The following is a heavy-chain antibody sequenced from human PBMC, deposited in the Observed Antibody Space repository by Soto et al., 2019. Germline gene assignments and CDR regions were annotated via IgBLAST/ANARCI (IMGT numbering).Heavy chain of an antibody. CDR2: ISYDGSNK. CDR3: ARDGTDYGDYDAFDI. V-gene: IGHV3-30-3*01. D-gene: IGHD4-17*01. Sequence: GGSLRLSCAASGFTFSSYAMHWFRQAPGKGLEWVAVISYDGSNKYYADSVKGRFTISRDNSKNTLYLQMNSLRAEDTAVYYCARDGTDYGDYDAFDIWGQGTMVTVSS. CDR1: GFTFSSYA. J-gene: IGHJ3*02.